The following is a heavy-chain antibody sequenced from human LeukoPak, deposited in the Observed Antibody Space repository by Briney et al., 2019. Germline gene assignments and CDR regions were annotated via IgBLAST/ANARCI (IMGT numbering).Heavy chain of an antibody. CDR2: ISSSGSTI. V-gene: IGHV3-11*04. Sequence: GGSLRLSCAASGFTFSDYYMSWIRQAPGKGLEWVSYISSSGSTIYYADSVKGRFTISRDNAKNSLYLQMNSLRAEDTAVYYCAKDLVPAPNDAFDIWGQGTMVTVSS. CDR1: GFTFSDYY. J-gene: IGHJ3*02. D-gene: IGHD2-2*01. CDR3: AKDLVPAPNDAFDI.